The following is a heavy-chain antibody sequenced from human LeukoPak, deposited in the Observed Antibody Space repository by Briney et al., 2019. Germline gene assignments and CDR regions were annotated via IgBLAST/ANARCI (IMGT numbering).Heavy chain of an antibody. V-gene: IGHV4-38-2*01. CDR2: IYHSGST. J-gene: IGHJ4*02. Sequence: KPSETLSLTCAVSGYSISSGYYWGWIRQPPGKGLEWIGGIYHSGSTYYNPSLKSRVTISVDTSKNQFSLKLSSVTAADTAVYYCAGSGFNSSFPLDYWGQGTLVTVSS. CDR1: GYSISSGYY. CDR3: AGSGFNSSFPLDY. D-gene: IGHD6-6*01.